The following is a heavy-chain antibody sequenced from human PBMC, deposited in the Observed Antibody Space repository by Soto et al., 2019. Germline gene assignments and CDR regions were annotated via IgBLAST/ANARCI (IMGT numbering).Heavy chain of an antibody. CDR2: ISSSSSYI. CDR3: ASAVDLGVQLPAYYYYGMDI. Sequence: PGGSLRLSCAASGFTFRSYSMNWVRQAPGKGLEWVSSISSSSSYIYYADSVKGRFTISRDNAKNSLYLQMTSLRAEDTAVYYSASAVDLGVQLPAYYYYGMDIWGQGPRVTVSS. D-gene: IGHD2-2*01. CDR1: GFTFRSYS. V-gene: IGHV3-21*01. J-gene: IGHJ6*02.